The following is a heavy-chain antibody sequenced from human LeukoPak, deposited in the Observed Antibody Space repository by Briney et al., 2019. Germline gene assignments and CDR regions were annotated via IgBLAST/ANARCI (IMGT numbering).Heavy chain of an antibody. CDR3: ASPADYYDSSGYYWAY. Sequence: GGSLRLSCAASGFTFSSYAMHWVRQAPGKGLEWVAVISYDGSNKYYADSVKGRFTISRDNSKNTLYLQMNSLRAEDTAVYYCASPADYYDSSGYYWAYWGQGTLVTVSS. V-gene: IGHV3-30-3*01. D-gene: IGHD3-22*01. J-gene: IGHJ4*02. CDR1: GFTFSSYA. CDR2: ISYDGSNK.